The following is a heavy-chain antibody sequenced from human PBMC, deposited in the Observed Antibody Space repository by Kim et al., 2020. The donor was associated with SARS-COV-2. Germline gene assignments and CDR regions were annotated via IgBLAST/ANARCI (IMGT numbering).Heavy chain of an antibody. D-gene: IGHD6-13*01. CDR3: ARSEGRGSWHQFDY. J-gene: IGHJ4*02. CDR2: IYYSGTT. Sequence: SETLSLTCTVSSDSISSYYCSWIRQLPGKGLEWIGYIYYSGTTNYNPSLNSRVTISWDTSKNQFSLELTSVIDAETADYYCARSEGRGSWHQFDYWGQGILVTVSS. CDR1: SDSISSYY. V-gene: IGHV4-59*01.